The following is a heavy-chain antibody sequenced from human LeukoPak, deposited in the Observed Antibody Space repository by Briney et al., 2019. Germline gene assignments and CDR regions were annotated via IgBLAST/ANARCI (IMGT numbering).Heavy chain of an antibody. D-gene: IGHD3-10*01. V-gene: IGHV3-30*04. CDR3: AKDWSEGSGSYIDY. Sequence: GGSLRLSCAASGFSFGGHAMHWVRQAPGKGLEWLVVTSYDGTRQYYADFVRGRFTISRDNSKNTLYLHMNSLRDEDTAVYYCAKDWSEGSGSYIDYWGQGALVTVSS. CDR1: GFSFGGHA. CDR2: TSYDGTRQ. J-gene: IGHJ4*02.